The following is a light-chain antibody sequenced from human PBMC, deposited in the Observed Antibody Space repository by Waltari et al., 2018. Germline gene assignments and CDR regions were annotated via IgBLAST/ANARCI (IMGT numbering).Light chain of an antibody. CDR1: EDMSDF. CDR2: DTS. CDR3: QQYDSLPLT. V-gene: IGKV1-33*01. J-gene: IGKJ4*01. Sequence: DIQMTQSPSSLSASVGDRVTITCQASEDMSDFLNWYQHKPGKPPKLLIYDTSNLEIGVPSRFSGSGSGTDFSFTISSLQPEDLATYYCQQYDSLPLTFGGGSKVEI.